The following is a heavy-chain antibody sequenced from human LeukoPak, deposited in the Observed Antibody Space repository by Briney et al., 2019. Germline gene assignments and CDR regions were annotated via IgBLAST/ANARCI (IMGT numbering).Heavy chain of an antibody. CDR2: INHSGGT. D-gene: IGHD6-13*01. CDR1: GGSFSGYY. J-gene: IGHJ4*02. Sequence: SETLSLTCAVYGGSFSGYYWSWIRQPPGKGLEWIGEINHSGGTNYNPSLKSRVTISVDTSKNQFSLKLSSVTAADTAVYYCARGPSKTRVSSWSLDYWGQGTLVTVSS. V-gene: IGHV4-34*01. CDR3: ARGPSKTRVSSWSLDY.